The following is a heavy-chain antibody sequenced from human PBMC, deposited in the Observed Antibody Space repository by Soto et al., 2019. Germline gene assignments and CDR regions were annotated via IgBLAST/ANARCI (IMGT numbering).Heavy chain of an antibody. CDR3: AQEASGSRRFLYYYGMDV. CDR2: ISHQGGNN. Sequence: PGGSRRRSGAASGCSFSTYGMHWVRQPPVRGPERMAVISHQGGNNYCADSLKGLFTISRDSSKNTLYLQLNSLTSHDTAVDYSAQEASGSRRFLYYYGMDVWGEGTAVTV. D-gene: IGHD3-3*01. CDR1: GCSFSTYG. V-gene: IGHV3-30*18. J-gene: IGHJ6*01.